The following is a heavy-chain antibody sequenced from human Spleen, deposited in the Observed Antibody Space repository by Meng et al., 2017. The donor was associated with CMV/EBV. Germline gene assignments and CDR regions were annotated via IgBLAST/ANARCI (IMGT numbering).Heavy chain of an antibody. D-gene: IGHD2-2*02. Sequence: ASVKVSCKASGYTFTSDYIHWVRQAPGQGLEWMGIMNPGADSAGYAQKFQGRVTMTMDTSTSTVYMELSSLRSEDTAVYYCMRGAGRTFCTRTTCYTGWFDSWGQGTPVTVSS. CDR3: MRGAGRTFCTRTTCYTGWFDS. J-gene: IGHJ5*01. CDR1: GYTFTSDY. V-gene: IGHV1-46*01. CDR2: MNPGADSA.